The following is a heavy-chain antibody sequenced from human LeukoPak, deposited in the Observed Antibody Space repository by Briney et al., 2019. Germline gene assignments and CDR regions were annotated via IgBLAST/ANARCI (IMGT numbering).Heavy chain of an antibody. Sequence: PGGSLRLSCAASGFAFSSYGMHWVRQAPGKGLEWVAFIQYDGSNKYYADSVKGRFTISRDNSKNTLYLQMNSLRAEDTAVYYCARASRGGPGDYWGQGTLVTVSS. CDR1: GFAFSSYG. D-gene: IGHD2-15*01. V-gene: IGHV3-30*02. J-gene: IGHJ4*02. CDR2: IQYDGSNK. CDR3: ARASRGGPGDY.